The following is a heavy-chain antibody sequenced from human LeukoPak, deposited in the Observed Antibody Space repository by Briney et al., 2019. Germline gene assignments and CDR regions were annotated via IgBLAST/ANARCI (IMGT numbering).Heavy chain of an antibody. CDR2: ISSSSSYI. CDR1: GFTFSGYA. D-gene: IGHD2-15*01. Sequence: GGSLRLSCAASGFTFSGYALHWVRQAPGKGLEWVSSISSSSSYIYYADSVKGRFTISRDNAKNSLYLQMNSLRAEDTAVYYCARVGPTTSVVVYYFDYWGQGTLVTVSS. CDR3: ARVGPTTSVVVYYFDY. J-gene: IGHJ4*02. V-gene: IGHV3-21*01.